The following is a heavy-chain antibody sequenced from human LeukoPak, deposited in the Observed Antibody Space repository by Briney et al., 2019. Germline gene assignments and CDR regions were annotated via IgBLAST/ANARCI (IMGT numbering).Heavy chain of an antibody. CDR1: GFTFSDYY. CDR3: ARVPMATHYYYYMDV. CDR2: ISSSGSTI. V-gene: IGHV3-11*01. Sequence: GGSLRLSCAASGFTFSDYYMSWIRQAPGKGLGWVSYISSSGSTIYYADSVKGRFTISRDNAKNSLYLQMNSLRAEDTAVYYCARVPMATHYYYYMDVWGKGTTVTVSS. J-gene: IGHJ6*03. D-gene: IGHD5-24*01.